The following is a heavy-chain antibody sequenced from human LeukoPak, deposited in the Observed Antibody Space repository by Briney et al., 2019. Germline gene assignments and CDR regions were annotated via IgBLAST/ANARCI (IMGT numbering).Heavy chain of an antibody. J-gene: IGHJ4*02. CDR2: ISSSSSYI. Sequence: GGSLRLSCAASGFTFSSYSMSWVRQAPGKGLEWVSSISSSSSYIYYADSVKGRFTISRDNAKNSLYLQMNSLRAEDTAVYYCARDHGSGSYYTHFDYWGQGTLVTVSS. D-gene: IGHD3-10*01. CDR1: GFTFSSYS. CDR3: ARDHGSGSYYTHFDY. V-gene: IGHV3-21*01.